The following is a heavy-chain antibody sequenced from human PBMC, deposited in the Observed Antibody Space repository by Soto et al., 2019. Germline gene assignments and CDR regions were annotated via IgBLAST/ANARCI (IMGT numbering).Heavy chain of an antibody. CDR3: ARDLPTGTPPPYFDY. CDR1: GFTFSRYW. CDR2: ISGDGSDI. V-gene: IGHV3-74*01. J-gene: IGHJ4*02. D-gene: IGHD1-1*01. Sequence: HPGGSLRLSCAASGFTFSRYWMHWVRQAPGKGLVWVSRISGDGSDITYADSVKGRFTISRDNAKNALYLQMNSLRAEDTAVYYCARDLPTGTPPPYFDYWGQGTLVTVSS.